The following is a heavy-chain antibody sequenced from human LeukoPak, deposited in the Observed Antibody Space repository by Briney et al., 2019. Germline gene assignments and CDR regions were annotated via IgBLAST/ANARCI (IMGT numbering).Heavy chain of an antibody. CDR2: IYYSGST. Sequence: SETLSLTCTVSGGSISSSSYYWSWIRQPPGKGLEWIGYIYYSGSTNYNPSLKSRVTISVDTSKNQFSLKLSSVTAADTAVYYCARDLRRDGYNPWGQGTLVAVSS. CDR3: ARDLRRDGYNP. J-gene: IGHJ5*02. CDR1: GGSISSSSYY. D-gene: IGHD5-24*01. V-gene: IGHV4-61*01.